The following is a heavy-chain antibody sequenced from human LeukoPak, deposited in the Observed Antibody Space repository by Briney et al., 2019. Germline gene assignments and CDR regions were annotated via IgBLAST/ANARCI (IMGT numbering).Heavy chain of an antibody. CDR1: GFTFSNYW. V-gene: IGHV3-7*03. J-gene: IGHJ4*02. D-gene: IGHD3-22*01. CDR3: TRGAEVSGYPVFQH. Sequence: GGSLRLSCAASGFTFSNYWMTWVRQAPGKGLEWVANIKQDGSVKYYVDSVEGRFTISRDNAKNSLYLQMNSLRPEDTAMYYCTRGAEVSGYPVFQHWGQGALVTVSS. CDR2: IKQDGSVK.